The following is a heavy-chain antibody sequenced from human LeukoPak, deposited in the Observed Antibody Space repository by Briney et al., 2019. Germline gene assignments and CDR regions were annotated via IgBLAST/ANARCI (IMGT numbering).Heavy chain of an antibody. CDR2: INHSGST. D-gene: IGHD3-10*01. Sequence: PSETLSLTCAVYGGSFSGYYWSWIRQPPGKGLEWIGEINHSGSTNYNPSLKSRVTISVDTSKNQFSLKLSSVTAADTAVYYCARDEVTMVRGVPSYGMDVWGQGTTVTVSS. CDR3: ARDEVTMVRGVPSYGMDV. J-gene: IGHJ6*02. CDR1: GGSFSGYY. V-gene: IGHV4-34*01.